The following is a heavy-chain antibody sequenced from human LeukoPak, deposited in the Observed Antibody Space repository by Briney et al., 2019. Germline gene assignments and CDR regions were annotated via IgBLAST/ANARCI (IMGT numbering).Heavy chain of an antibody. V-gene: IGHV1-46*01. J-gene: IGHJ5*02. D-gene: IGHD1-26*01. CDR2: INPTGGST. CDR1: GYTFTSYY. Sequence: VASVKVSCKASGYTFTSYYMHWVRQATGQGLGWMGLINPTGGSTGYAQKFQGRVTMTRDMSTSTDYMELSSLRSEDTAIYYCARDNSVGDNAWWFDPWGQGTLVTVSS. CDR3: ARDNSVGDNAWWFDP.